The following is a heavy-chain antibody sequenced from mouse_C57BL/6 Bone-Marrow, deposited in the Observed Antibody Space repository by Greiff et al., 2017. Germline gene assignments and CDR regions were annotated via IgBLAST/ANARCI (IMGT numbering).Heavy chain of an antibody. D-gene: IGHD1-1*01. Sequence: EVKLVESGGGLVQPGESLKLSCESNEYDFPSHDIPWVRKTPEKRLELVAAINSDGGSTYYPDNMERRFIIARDNTKKTLYLQVSSLRSEATDLYYCAIRSSPNWYFDVWGTGTTVTVSS. V-gene: IGHV5-2*01. J-gene: IGHJ1*03. CDR3: AIRSSPNWYFDV. CDR1: EYDFPSHD. CDR2: INSDGGST.